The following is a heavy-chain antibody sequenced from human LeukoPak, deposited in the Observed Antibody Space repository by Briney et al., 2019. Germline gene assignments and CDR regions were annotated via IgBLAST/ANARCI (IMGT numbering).Heavy chain of an antibody. CDR2: TYYRSKWYN. CDR1: GDSVSSNNGA. V-gene: IGHV6-1*01. D-gene: IGHD1-7*01. Sequence: SQTLSLTCATSGDSVSSNNGAWNWIRQSPSRGLEWLGRTYYRSKWYNDYAVSMKGRITINPDTSKNQFSLQLNSVTPEDTAVYYCARGVSGTIDSWGQGTLVTVSS. CDR3: ARGVSGTIDS. J-gene: IGHJ4*02.